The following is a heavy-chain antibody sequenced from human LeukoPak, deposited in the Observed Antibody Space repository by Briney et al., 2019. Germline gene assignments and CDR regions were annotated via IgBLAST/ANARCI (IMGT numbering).Heavy chain of an antibody. V-gene: IGHV3-21*01. J-gene: IGHJ4*02. CDR3: ARDGGPTSHIS. D-gene: IGHD2-21*01. Sequence: GSLRLACAASGFTFSTYSMNWVRQAPGKGLEWVSSISSSSSYIYYADSVKGRFTISRDNAENSLYLQMNSLRAEDTAVSYCARDGGPTSHISWGQGTLVTVSS. CDR1: GFTFSTYS. CDR2: ISSSSSYI.